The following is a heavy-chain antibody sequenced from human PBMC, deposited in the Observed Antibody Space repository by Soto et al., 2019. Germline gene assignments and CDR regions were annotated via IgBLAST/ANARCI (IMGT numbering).Heavy chain of an antibody. CDR3: ARAREYDYVWGSYRSAGRYYHGMDV. CDR1: GYTFTGYY. D-gene: IGHD3-16*02. CDR2: INPNSGGT. J-gene: IGHJ6*02. V-gene: IGHV1-2*02. Sequence: ASVKVSCKASGYTFTGYYMHWVRQAPGQGLEWMGWINPNSGGTNYAQKFQGRVTMTRDTSISTAYMELSRLRSDDTAVYYCARAREYDYVWGSYRSAGRYYHGMDVWGQGTTVTVSS.